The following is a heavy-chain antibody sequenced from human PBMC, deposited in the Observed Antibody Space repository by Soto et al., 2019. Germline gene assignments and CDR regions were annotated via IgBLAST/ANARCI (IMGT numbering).Heavy chain of an antibody. CDR1: GYTFTGYY. J-gene: IGHJ6*02. CDR3: ARDYVLLWFGDPGDYYYGMDV. V-gene: IGHV1-2*04. Sequence: QVQLVQSGAEVKKPGASVKVSCKASGYTFTGYYMHWVRQAPGQGLEWMGWINPNSGGTNYAQKFQGWVTMTRDTSISTAYMELSRLRSDDTAVYYCARDYVLLWFGDPGDYYYGMDVWGQGTTVTVSS. D-gene: IGHD3-10*01. CDR2: INPNSGGT.